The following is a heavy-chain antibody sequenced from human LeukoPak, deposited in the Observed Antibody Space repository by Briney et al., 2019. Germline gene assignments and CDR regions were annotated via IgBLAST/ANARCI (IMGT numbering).Heavy chain of an antibody. V-gene: IGHV1-69*01. Sequence: ASVRVSCKASGGTFSSYAIRWVRQAPGHGLEWMGGIIPIFGTANYAQKFQGRVTITADESTSTAYMELSSLRSEDTAVYYCARSPLGFWSGHFDYWGQGTLVTVSS. D-gene: IGHD3-3*01. J-gene: IGHJ4*02. CDR1: GGTFSSYA. CDR3: ARSPLGFWSGHFDY. CDR2: IIPIFGTA.